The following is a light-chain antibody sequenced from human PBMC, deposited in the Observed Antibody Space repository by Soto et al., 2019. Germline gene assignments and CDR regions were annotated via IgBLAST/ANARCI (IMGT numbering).Light chain of an antibody. CDR3: AAWDDSMSGYV. J-gene: IGLJ1*01. Sequence: QSVLTQPPSASGTPGQRVTISCSGSSSNIGSNYVYWYQQLPGTAPKLLIYRNNQRPSGVPDRFSGSKSGTSASLAISGLSDEDEADYYSAAWDDSMSGYVFGTGTKLTVL. CDR2: RNN. CDR1: SSNIGSNY. V-gene: IGLV1-47*01.